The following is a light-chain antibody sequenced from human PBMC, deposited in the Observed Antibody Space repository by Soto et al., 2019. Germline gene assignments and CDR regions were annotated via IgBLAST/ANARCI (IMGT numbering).Light chain of an antibody. CDR3: LQHNSYPYT. Sequence: IQLTQSPSSLSASVGDRVTITCRASQGINSYLAWYQQTPGKAPKLLIYATSTLQSGVPLRFSGSGSGTDFTLTISSLQPEDFATYYCLQHNSYPYTFGPGTKLEIK. V-gene: IGKV1-9*01. CDR1: QGINSY. CDR2: ATS. J-gene: IGKJ2*01.